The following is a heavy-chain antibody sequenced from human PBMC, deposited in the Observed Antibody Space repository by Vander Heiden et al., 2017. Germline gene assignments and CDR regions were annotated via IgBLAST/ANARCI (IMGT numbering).Heavy chain of an antibody. CDR2: IYSSGST. J-gene: IGHJ4*02. V-gene: IGHV4-59*11. D-gene: IGHD2-8*01. CDR1: GGSISSHY. Sequence: QVQLQESGPGLVKPSETLSLTCTVSGGSISSHYWSWIRQPPGKGLEWIGYIYSSGSTNYNPSLKSRVTISVDTSKNQFSLKLSSVTVADTAVDYCARDANGGIDYWGQGTLVTVSS. CDR3: ARDANGGIDY.